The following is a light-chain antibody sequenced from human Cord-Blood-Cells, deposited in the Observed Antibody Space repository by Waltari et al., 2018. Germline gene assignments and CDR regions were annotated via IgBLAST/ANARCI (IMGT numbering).Light chain of an antibody. J-gene: IGLJ1*01. CDR1: SSDVGSYNL. Sequence: QSALTQPASVSGSPGQSITISCTGTSSDVGSYNLFSLYQQPPGKAPKLMIYEGSKRPSGVSNRFSGSKSGNTASLTISGLQAEDEADYYCCSYAGSSTYVFGTGTKVTVL. CDR2: EGS. V-gene: IGLV2-23*01. CDR3: CSYAGSSTYV.